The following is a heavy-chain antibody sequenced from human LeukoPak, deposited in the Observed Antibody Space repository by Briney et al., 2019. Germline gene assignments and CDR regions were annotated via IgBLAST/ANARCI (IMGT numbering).Heavy chain of an antibody. CDR1: GFTFSGFG. CDR2: ISFDGSKK. V-gene: IGHV3-30*18. D-gene: IGHD1-14*01. J-gene: IGHJ6*02. Sequence: GGSLRLSCAASGFTFSGFGIHWVRQAPGKGLEWVAVISFDGSKKYYADSVKGRFIISRDSSKNTLYLQMNSLRAEDTAVYYCAKVSGGGLYYDGMDVWGQGTTVTVSS. CDR3: AKVSGGGLYYDGMDV.